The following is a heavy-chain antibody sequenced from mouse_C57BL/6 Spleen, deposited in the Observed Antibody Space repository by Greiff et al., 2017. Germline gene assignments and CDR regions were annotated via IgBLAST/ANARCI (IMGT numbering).Heavy chain of an antibody. J-gene: IGHJ2*01. CDR1: GFNIKDDY. D-gene: IGHD2-4*01. CDR2: IDPENGDT. Sequence: VHVKQSGAELVRPGASVKLSCTASGFNIKDDYMHWVKQRPEQGLEWIGWIDPENGDTEYASKFQGKATITADTSSNTAYLQLSSLTSEDTAVYYGTTKGIYYDYDGYFDYWGQGTTLTVSS. V-gene: IGHV14-4*01. CDR3: TTKGIYYDYDGYFDY.